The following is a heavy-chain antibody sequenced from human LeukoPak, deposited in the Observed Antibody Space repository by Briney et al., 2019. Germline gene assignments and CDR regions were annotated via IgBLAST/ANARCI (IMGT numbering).Heavy chain of an antibody. Sequence: GGSLRLSCAASGFTFSSYAMSWVRQAPGKGLEWVSAISGSGGSTYYADSVKGRFTISRDNSKNTLYLQMNSLRAEDTAVYYCAVPGPSSSGNYYYMDVWGKGTTVTISS. CDR3: AVPGPSSSGNYYYMDV. CDR2: ISGSGGST. D-gene: IGHD3-22*01. J-gene: IGHJ6*03. CDR1: GFTFSSYA. V-gene: IGHV3-23*01.